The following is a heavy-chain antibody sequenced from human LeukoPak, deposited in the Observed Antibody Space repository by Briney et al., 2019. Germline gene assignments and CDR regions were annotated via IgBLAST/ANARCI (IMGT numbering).Heavy chain of an antibody. V-gene: IGHV4-59*01. CDR1: GCSISSYY. CDR2: IYYSGST. Sequence: SETLSLTCTVSGCSISSYYWSWIRQPPGKGLEWIGYIYYSGSTNYNPSLKSRVTISVETTKNQFSLKLSSVTAADTAVYYCARGSKFLYYGSGSYFAYWGQGTLVTVSS. D-gene: IGHD3-10*01. CDR3: ARGSKFLYYGSGSYFAY. J-gene: IGHJ4*02.